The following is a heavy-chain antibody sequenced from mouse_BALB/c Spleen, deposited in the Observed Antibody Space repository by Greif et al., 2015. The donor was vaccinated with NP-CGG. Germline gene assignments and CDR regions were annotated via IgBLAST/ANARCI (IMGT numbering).Heavy chain of an antibody. CDR2: IYPGDGDT. V-gene: IGHV1-87*01. CDR3: ARGYYFDY. Sequence: VQLQQSGAELARPGASVKLSCKASGYTFTSYWMQWVKQRPGQGLEWIGAIYPGDGDTRYTQKFKGKATLTADKSPSTAYMQLSSLASEDSAVYYCARGYYFDYWGQGTTLTVSS. J-gene: IGHJ2*01. CDR1: GYTFTSYW.